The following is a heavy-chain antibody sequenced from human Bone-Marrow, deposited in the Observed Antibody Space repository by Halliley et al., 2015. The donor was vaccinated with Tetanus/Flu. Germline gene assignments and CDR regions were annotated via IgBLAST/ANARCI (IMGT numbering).Heavy chain of an antibody. CDR2: IYNSESP. Sequence: KGLEWIGYIYNSESPNYNPSLKSRVTISVDPFKNQLSLKLTSVTAADTAVYYCTTGGGYLIDYWGQGTLVTVSS. J-gene: IGHJ4*02. V-gene: IGHV4-59*03. CDR3: TTGGGYLIDY. D-gene: IGHD3-22*01.